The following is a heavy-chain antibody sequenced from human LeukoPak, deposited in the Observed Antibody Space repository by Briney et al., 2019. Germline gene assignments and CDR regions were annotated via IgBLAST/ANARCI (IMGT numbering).Heavy chain of an antibody. CDR2: IYAAGGS. V-gene: IGHV3-66*01. CDR3: ARGQWDLLRNYFDV. J-gene: IGHJ4*02. Sequence: GGSLRLSCAASGFVVGTRYMAWFRQAPGRGLEWLSIIYAAGGSSSADSVKGRFTISTDKSTNTVFLQMDNVRVEDTAVYYCARGQWDLLRNYFDVWGQGTLVAVSS. D-gene: IGHD1-26*01. CDR1: GFVVGTRY.